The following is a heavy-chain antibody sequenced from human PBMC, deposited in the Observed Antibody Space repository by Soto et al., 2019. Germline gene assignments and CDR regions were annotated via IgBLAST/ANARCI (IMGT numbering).Heavy chain of an antibody. CDR1: GFTFSTYA. CDR3: ARQMTSSTNYYDY. D-gene: IGHD2-2*01. V-gene: IGHV3-23*01. J-gene: IGHJ4*02. Sequence: GGSLRLSCAASGFTFSTYAMSWVRQAPGKGLEWVSAISGRGGGTFYADSVKGRFTIARDNSMNTLFLQMNSLRAEDTAVYFCARQMTSSTNYYDYWGQGTLVTVSS. CDR2: ISGRGGGT.